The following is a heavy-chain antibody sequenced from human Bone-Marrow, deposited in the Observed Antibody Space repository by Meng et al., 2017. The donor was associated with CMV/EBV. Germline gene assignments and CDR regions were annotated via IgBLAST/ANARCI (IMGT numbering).Heavy chain of an antibody. CDR1: GYTFTSYY. CDR3: ARGSAVRGVIVYYGKDV. Sequence: ASVKVSCKASGYTFTSYYMHWVRQAPGHGLEWMGIINPSGGSTSYAQKFQGRVTMTRDTSTSTVYMELSSLRSEDTAVYYCARGSAVRGVIVYYGKDVWGQRTTVTVSS. CDR2: INPSGGST. V-gene: IGHV1-46*01. D-gene: IGHD3-10*01. J-gene: IGHJ6*01.